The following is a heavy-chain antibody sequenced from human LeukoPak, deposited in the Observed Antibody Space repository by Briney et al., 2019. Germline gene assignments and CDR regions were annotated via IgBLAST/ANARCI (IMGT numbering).Heavy chain of an antibody. Sequence: GGSLRLSCAASGFTFSDYYMSWIRQAPGKGLEWVSSISSSSSYIYYADSVKGRFTISRDNAKNSLYLQMNSLRAEDTAVYYCARDPLYQPGLFDYWGQGTLVTVSS. CDR1: GFTFSDYY. CDR2: ISSSSSYI. J-gene: IGHJ4*02. CDR3: ARDPLYQPGLFDY. D-gene: IGHD3-16*02. V-gene: IGHV3-11*06.